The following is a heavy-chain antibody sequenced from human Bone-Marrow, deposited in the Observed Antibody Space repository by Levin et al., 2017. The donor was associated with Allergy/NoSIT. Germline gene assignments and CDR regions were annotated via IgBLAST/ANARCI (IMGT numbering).Heavy chain of an antibody. V-gene: IGHV3-23*01. CDR1: GFTFSNYA. CDR3: AKGSHSDFWSGYFGYYFDN. CDR2: ISGSGGST. J-gene: IGHJ4*02. D-gene: IGHD3-3*01. Sequence: SCAASGFTFSNYALSWVRQAPGKGLQWVSGISGSGGSTYYADSVKGRFTISRDKSKNTLYLQINSLRVEDTALYYCAKGSHSDFWSGYFGYYFDNWGQGTLVTVSS.